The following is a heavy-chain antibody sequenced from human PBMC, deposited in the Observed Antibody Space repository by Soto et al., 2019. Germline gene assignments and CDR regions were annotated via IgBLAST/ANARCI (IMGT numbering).Heavy chain of an antibody. Sequence: GGSLRLSCAASGFTVSSNYMSWVRQAPGKGLELVSVIYSGGSTYYADSVKGRFTISRHNSKNTLYLQMNSLRAEDTAVCYCAGTRYNCNDGQTIFDYWGQGTLVTVSS. CDR1: GFTVSSNY. CDR2: IYSGGST. D-gene: IGHD1-1*01. V-gene: IGHV3-53*04. CDR3: AGTRYNCNDGQTIFDY. J-gene: IGHJ4*02.